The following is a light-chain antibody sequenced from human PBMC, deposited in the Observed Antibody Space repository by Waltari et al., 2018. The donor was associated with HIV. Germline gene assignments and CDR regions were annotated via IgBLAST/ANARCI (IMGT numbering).Light chain of an antibody. CDR3: AAWDDSLNGYV. V-gene: IGLV1-44*01. Sequence: QSVLTQPPSASVTPGQRVTISCSVSRANIGSNTVTWYQQVPGTAPKLLIYSNKQRPSGVPDRFSGSKSGTSASLAISGLQSEDEADYYCAAWDDSLNGYVFGTGTKVTVL. J-gene: IGLJ1*01. CDR2: SNK. CDR1: RANIGSNT.